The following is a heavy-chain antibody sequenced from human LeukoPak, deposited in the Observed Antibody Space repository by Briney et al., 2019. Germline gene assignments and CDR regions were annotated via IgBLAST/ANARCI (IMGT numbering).Heavy chain of an antibody. J-gene: IGHJ4*02. D-gene: IGHD5-12*01. CDR1: GYTFIGYY. V-gene: IGHV1-2*06. CDR3: ANPVGLGYVGY. Sequence: ASVKVSCKASGYTFIGYYMHWVRQAPGQGLEWMGRINPNSGGANYAQKFQGRVTMTRDTSISTAYMELSRLKSDDAAVYYCANPVGLGYVGYWGQGTLVTVSS. CDR2: INPNSGGA.